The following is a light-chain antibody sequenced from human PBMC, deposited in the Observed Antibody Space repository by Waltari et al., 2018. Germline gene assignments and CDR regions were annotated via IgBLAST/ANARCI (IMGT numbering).Light chain of an antibody. CDR3: QQTNNFLGIT. CDR2: GAS. J-gene: IGKJ5*01. V-gene: IGKV3-15*01. CDR1: QSVSSN. Sequence: EIVMTQSPATLSVSPGERATLSCRASQSVSSNLAWYQQKPGQAPRLLIYGASTRATGIPARFSGSGSGTEFTLTISSLQSEDFAVYYCQQTNNFLGITFGQGTRLEIK.